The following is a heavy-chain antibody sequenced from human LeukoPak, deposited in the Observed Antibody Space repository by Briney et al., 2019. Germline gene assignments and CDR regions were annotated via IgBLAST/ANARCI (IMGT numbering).Heavy chain of an antibody. J-gene: IGHJ5*02. CDR3: AREGGSGCSGGSCYSGALNWFDP. CDR1: RASISNNNYY. CDR2: IYHSGTT. D-gene: IGHD2-15*01. Sequence: SETLSLICSVSRASISNNNYYWGWIRQPPGKGLEWIGNIYHSGTTYYNPSLPSLKGRVTMSVDTSKNQFSLKLSSVTAADTAVYYCAREGGSGCSGGSCYSGALNWFDPWGQGTLVTVSS. V-gene: IGHV4-39*07.